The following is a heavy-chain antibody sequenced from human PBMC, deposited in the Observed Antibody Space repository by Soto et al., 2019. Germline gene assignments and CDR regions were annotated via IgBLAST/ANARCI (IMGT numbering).Heavy chain of an antibody. J-gene: IGHJ4*02. Sequence: EVQLVESGGGLVEPGGSIRLSCVASGFTFTKAYMTWVRQAPGKGLEWVGRIKGSHAGGTTDYATSVKGRFTISRYDSKITLYLQMNSLKTKDPSVYYCATEGGSPGSNFYGAYWGQGSLVTVSS. D-gene: IGHD1-26*01. CDR3: ATEGGSPGSNFYGAY. CDR2: IKGSHAGGTT. CDR1: GFTFTKAY. V-gene: IGHV3-15*01.